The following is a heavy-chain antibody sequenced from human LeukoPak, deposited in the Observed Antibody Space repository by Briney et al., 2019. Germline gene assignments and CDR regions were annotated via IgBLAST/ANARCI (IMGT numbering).Heavy chain of an antibody. CDR1: GYTFTSYG. Sequence: ASVKVSCKASGYTFTSYGINWVRQAPGQGLEWMGGISAYNGNTNYPQKLQGRVTMTTDTSTSTVYMELRSLRSDDTAVYYCARGDGYNRDNWFDPWGQGTLVTVSS. CDR3: ARGDGYNRDNWFDP. CDR2: ISAYNGNT. J-gene: IGHJ5*02. D-gene: IGHD5-24*01. V-gene: IGHV1-18*01.